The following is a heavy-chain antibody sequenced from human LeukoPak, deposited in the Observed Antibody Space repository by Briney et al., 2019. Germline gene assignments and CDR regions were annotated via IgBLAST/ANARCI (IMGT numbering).Heavy chain of an antibody. CDR2: INHSGST. D-gene: IGHD3-22*01. Sequence: PSETLSLTCAVYGGSFSGYYWSWIRQPPGKGLEWIGEINHSGSTNYNPSLKSRVTISVDTSKNQSSLKLSSVTAADTAVYYCARDHDSSGLGYYYYGMDVWGQGTTVTVSS. CDR1: GGSFSGYY. CDR3: ARDHDSSGLGYYYYGMDV. J-gene: IGHJ6*02. V-gene: IGHV4-34*01.